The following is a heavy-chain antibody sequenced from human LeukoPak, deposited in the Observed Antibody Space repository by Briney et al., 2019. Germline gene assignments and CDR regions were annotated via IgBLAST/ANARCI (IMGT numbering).Heavy chain of an antibody. CDR3: AKDNTNQRIAVATMGRDEFDP. V-gene: IGHV3-48*04. CDR1: GFTFSSYD. Sequence: GGSLRLSCAASGFTFSSYDMNWVRQAPGKGLEWVSYISPSSTRIDYAASVRGRFTISRDNAKRSLYLQMSSLRAEDTAVYYCAKDNTNQRIAVATMGRDEFDPWGQGTLVTVSS. CDR2: ISPSSTRI. J-gene: IGHJ5*02. D-gene: IGHD5-12*01.